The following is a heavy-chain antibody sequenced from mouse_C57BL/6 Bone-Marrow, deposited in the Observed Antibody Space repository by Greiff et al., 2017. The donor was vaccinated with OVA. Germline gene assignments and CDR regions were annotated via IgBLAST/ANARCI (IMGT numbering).Heavy chain of an antibody. CDR2: IYPGSVNT. D-gene: IGHD2-5*01. CDR1: GYSFTIYY. CDR3: SRSNYGGLALYY. V-gene: IGHV1-66*01. Sequence: QVQLQQSGPELVKPGDSVKISCKASGYSFTIYYIHLVKQRPGQGLEWIGWIYPGSVNTKYNEKFKGKATLTADTASSTAYMQLSNLTSEDSAVYYCSRSNYGGLALYYWGQGTSVTVSA. J-gene: IGHJ4*01.